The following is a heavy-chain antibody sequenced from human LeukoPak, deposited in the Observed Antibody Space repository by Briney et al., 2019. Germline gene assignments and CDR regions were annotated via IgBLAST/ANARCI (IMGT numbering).Heavy chain of an antibody. V-gene: IGHV3-23*01. D-gene: IGHD3-10*01. CDR3: ARDPRHYYGSGSYSDYGMDV. CDR2: ISGSGGST. Sequence: GGSLRLSCAASGFTFSSYAMSWVRQAPGKGLEWVSAISGSGGSTYYADSVKGRFTISRDNSKNTLYLQMNSLRAEDTAVYYCARDPRHYYGSGSYSDYGMDVWGQGTTVTVSS. CDR1: GFTFSSYA. J-gene: IGHJ6*02.